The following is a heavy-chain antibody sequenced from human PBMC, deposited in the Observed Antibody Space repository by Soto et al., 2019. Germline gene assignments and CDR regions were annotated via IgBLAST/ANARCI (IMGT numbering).Heavy chain of an antibody. CDR3: ARHPATTVTSWSDMDV. J-gene: IGHJ6*02. Sequence: SETLSLTCTVSGDSISSGNYYWGWIRQPPGKGPEWIGAIYYSGTTSYNPSLKSRVTISLDTSKNQFSLNLSSVTATDTAVYYCARHPATTVTSWSDMDVWGQGTTVTVSS. D-gene: IGHD4-4*01. CDR2: IYYSGTT. CDR1: GDSISSGNYY. V-gene: IGHV4-39*01.